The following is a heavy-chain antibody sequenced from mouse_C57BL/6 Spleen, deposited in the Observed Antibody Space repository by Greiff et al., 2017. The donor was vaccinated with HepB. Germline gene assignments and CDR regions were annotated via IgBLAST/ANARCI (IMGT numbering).Heavy chain of an antibody. CDR2: ISDSGSYT. D-gene: IGHD1-1*01. CDR1: GFTFSSYA. Sequence: EVQLVESGGGLVKPGGSLKLSCAASGFTFSSYAMSWVRQTPEKRLEWVATISDSGSYTYYPDNVKGRFTISRDNAKNNLYLQMSHLKSEDTAMYYCAKDPHDDGSSDHWYLDDWGQGTTVTVSS. V-gene: IGHV5-4*01. J-gene: IGHJ1*01. CDR3: AKDPHDDGSSDHWYLDD.